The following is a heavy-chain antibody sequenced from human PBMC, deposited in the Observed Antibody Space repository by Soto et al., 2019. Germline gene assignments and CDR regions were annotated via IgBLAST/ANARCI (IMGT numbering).Heavy chain of an antibody. CDR3: ARETAKGDYDFWSGYRANAFDI. Sequence: GASVKVSCKASGGTFSSYAISWVRQAPGQGLERMGGIIPIFGTANYAQKFQGRVTITADESTSTAYMELSSLRSEDTAVYYCARETAKGDYDFWSGYRANAFDIWGQGTMVTVSS. J-gene: IGHJ3*02. D-gene: IGHD3-3*01. CDR2: IIPIFGTA. V-gene: IGHV1-69*13. CDR1: GGTFSSYA.